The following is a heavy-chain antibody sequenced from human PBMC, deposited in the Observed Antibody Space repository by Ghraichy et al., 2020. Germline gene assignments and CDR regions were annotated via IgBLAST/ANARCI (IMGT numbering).Heavy chain of an antibody. CDR3: AREEDYDFWSGYYIQLPGYYYYYRMAV. D-gene: IGHD3-3*01. V-gene: IGHV3-21*01. CDR2: ISSSSSYI. Sequence: GGSLRLSCAASGFTFSSYSMNWVRQAPGKGLEWVSSISSSSSYIYYADSVKGRFTISRDNAKNSLYLQMNSLRAEDTAVYYCAREEDYDFWSGYYIQLPGYYYYYRMAVWGQGTTVTVSS. J-gene: IGHJ6*02. CDR1: GFTFSSYS.